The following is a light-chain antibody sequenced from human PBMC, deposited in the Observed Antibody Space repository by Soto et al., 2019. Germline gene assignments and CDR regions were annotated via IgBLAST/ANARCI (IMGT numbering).Light chain of an antibody. CDR3: SAYTSSSPPVV. Sequence: QSVLTQPASLSGSPGQAITISCTGTSSDVGGYNYVSWYQQHPGKAPKLMIYDVSNRPSGVSNRFAGSNAGNTASLTISGLQAEDEAEYYCSAYTSSSPPVVFGGGTKVTVL. CDR2: DVS. V-gene: IGLV2-14*01. J-gene: IGLJ2*01. CDR1: SSDVGGYNY.